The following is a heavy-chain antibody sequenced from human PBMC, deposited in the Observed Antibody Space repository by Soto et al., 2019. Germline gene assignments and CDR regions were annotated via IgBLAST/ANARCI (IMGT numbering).Heavy chain of an antibody. D-gene: IGHD3-16*01. CDR3: ARGGGMDV. V-gene: IGHV3-48*01. J-gene: IGHJ6*02. Sequence: EVQLVESGGGLVQPGGSLRLSCAASGFTFSSYSINWVRQAPGKGLEWVSYISTSGSTIYYADSVKGRFTISRDNARSSVYLQVNGLRAEDTAVYYCARGGGMDVWGQGTTVTVSS. CDR2: ISTSGSTI. CDR1: GFTFSSYS.